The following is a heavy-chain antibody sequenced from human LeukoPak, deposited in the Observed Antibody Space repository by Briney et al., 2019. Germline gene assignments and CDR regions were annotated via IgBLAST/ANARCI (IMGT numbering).Heavy chain of an antibody. CDR3: ARWGHSEYESFPPKFDY. CDR1: GLSFSRFE. D-gene: IGHD5-12*01. Sequence: GGSLRLSCAASGLSFSRFEMTWVRQAPGKGLEWVSYISGSGGDIFYADSVKGRFTISRDNAKNSLYLQMNSLRAEDTAVYYCARWGHSEYESFPPKFDYWGQGTLVTVSS. V-gene: IGHV3-48*03. CDR2: ISGSGGDI. J-gene: IGHJ4*02.